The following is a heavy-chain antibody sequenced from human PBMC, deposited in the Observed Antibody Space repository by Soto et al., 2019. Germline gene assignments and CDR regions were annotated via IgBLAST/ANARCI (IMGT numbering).Heavy chain of an antibody. D-gene: IGHD3-10*01. CDR3: ARGLRQGFVEHIYYYYYMDV. CDR1: GYTFTSYG. V-gene: IGHV1-18*01. Sequence: QVQLVQSGAEVKKPGASVKVSCKASGYTFTSYGISWVRQAPGQGLEWMGWISAYNGNTNYAQKLQGRVTMTTDTSTSTAYMELRSLRSDDTAVYYCARGLRQGFVEHIYYYYYMDVWGKGTTVTVSS. J-gene: IGHJ6*03. CDR2: ISAYNGNT.